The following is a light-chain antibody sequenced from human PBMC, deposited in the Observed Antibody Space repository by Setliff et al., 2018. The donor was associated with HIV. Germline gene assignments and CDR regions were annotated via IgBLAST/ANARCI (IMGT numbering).Light chain of an antibody. J-gene: IGLJ1*01. CDR3: AVWNDRPTGIYV. CDR1: SSNIETHY. CDR2: RND. V-gene: IGLV1-47*01. Sequence: QSALAQPPSASGAPGQTVTISCSGSSSNIETHYVYWYQQFPGTAPKLLIYRNDQRPSGVPARFSGSKSGTSAALTISDLRAEDEAEYFCAVWNDRPTGIYVFGTGTKVTVL.